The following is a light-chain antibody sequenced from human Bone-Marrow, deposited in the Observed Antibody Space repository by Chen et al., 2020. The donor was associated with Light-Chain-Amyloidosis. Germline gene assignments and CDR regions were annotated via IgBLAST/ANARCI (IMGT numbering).Light chain of an antibody. CDR1: TSDVGGYNF. J-gene: IGLJ2*01. Sequence: QSALTQPASVSGSPGQSITISCTGTTSDVGGYNFVSWYQQHPGKAPKVMIYDVTNRPSVVSNRFSGPKSGNTASLTISGLQAESEGDYYCSSYTVTNVVVFGGGTKLTVL. CDR3: SSYTVTNVVV. CDR2: DVT. V-gene: IGLV2-14*01.